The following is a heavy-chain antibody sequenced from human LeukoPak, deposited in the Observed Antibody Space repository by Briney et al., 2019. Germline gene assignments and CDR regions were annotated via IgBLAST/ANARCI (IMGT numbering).Heavy chain of an antibody. J-gene: IGHJ3*02. V-gene: IGHV3-48*03. CDR3: AREGVATAPGAFDI. CDR2: ISGSGSTI. CDR1: GFIFSSYE. D-gene: IGHD5-18*01. Sequence: PGGSLRLSCAASGFIFSSYEMNWVRQAPGKGLEWVSYISGSGSTIYHADSVKGRFTISRDNAKNSLYLQMNSLRAEDTAVYYCAREGVATAPGAFDIWGQGTMVTVSS.